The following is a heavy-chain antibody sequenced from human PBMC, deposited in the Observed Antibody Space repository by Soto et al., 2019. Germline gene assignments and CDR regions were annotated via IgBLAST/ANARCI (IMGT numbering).Heavy chain of an antibody. CDR1: GYTFTVYY. V-gene: IGHV1-2*02. J-gene: IGHJ5*02. CDR2: ISPNSGDT. Sequence: GASVKVSCKASGYTFTVYYMHWVRQAPGQGLEWMGWISPNSGDTNYAQKLQGRVTMTRDTSTSTAYMELRSLRSDDTAVYYCARAYVVVAAGFDPWGQGTLVTVSS. CDR3: ARAYVVVAAGFDP. D-gene: IGHD2-15*01.